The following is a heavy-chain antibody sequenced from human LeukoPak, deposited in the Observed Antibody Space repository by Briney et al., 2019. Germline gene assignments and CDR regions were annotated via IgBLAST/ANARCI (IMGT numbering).Heavy chain of an antibody. Sequence: GGSLRLSCAASGFTFSRYSMNWVRQAPGKGLEWVSSISSSSSYIYYADSVKGRFTISRDNAKNSLYLQMNSLRAEDTAVYYCAREGLTHDAFDIWGQGTMITVSS. V-gene: IGHV3-21*01. CDR3: AREGLTHDAFDI. J-gene: IGHJ3*02. D-gene: IGHD4/OR15-4a*01. CDR1: GFTFSRYS. CDR2: ISSSSSYI.